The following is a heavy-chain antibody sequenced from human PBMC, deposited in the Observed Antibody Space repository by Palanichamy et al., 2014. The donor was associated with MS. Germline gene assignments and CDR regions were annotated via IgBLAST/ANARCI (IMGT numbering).Heavy chain of an antibody. CDR2: IYPGDSTA. CDR1: GYTFSTYW. CDR3: SRHTDPGVGALGEY. J-gene: IGHJ4*02. Sequence: DVQLVQSGAEVKKPGESLKISCKGSGYTFSTYWIGWVRQMPGKGLEWMGIIYPGDSTARYNPSFQGQVTISVDKSISAAYLQWSSLKASDTAMYYCSRHTDPGVGALGEYWGQGTLVTVSS. V-gene: IGHV5-51*01. D-gene: IGHD3-3*01.